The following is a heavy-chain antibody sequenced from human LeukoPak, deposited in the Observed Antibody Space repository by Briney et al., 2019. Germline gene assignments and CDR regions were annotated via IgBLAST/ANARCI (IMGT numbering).Heavy chain of an antibody. D-gene: IGHD2-15*01. CDR1: GFTFSSYG. CDR2: IQYDGSNK. CDR3: ARDLAATRFCIDY. V-gene: IGHV3-30*02. Sequence: GGSLRLSCAASGFTFSSYGMHWVRQAPGKGLKWVAFIQYDGSNKYYADSVKGRFTISRDNAKNSLYLQMNSLRAEDTAVYYCARDLAATRFCIDYWGQGTLVTVSS. J-gene: IGHJ4*02.